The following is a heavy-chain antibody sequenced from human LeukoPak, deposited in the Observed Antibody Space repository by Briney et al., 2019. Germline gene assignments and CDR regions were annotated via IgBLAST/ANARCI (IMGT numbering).Heavy chain of an antibody. Sequence: GGCLRLPCAASGFTFSSYAMSWVRQAPGKGLERVSAISGSGGSTYYADSVKGRFTISRDNSKNTLYLQMNSLRAEDTAVYYCAKDPRRFEELNWFDPWGQGTLVTVSS. V-gene: IGHV3-23*01. D-gene: IGHD3-10*01. J-gene: IGHJ5*02. CDR1: GFTFSSYA. CDR3: AKDPRRFEELNWFDP. CDR2: ISGSGGST.